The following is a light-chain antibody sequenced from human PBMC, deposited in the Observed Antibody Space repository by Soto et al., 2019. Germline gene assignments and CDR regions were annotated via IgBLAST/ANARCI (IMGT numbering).Light chain of an antibody. J-gene: IGKJ1*01. CDR2: GAS. CDR3: PQYGISMWT. CDR1: HGGSPY. V-gene: IGKV3-20*01. Sequence: EMVLTQAPATLSLSPGERAPLSCRASHGGSPYLAWYQQQPGQAPRLLIYGASSRATGIPDRFSGSGSGTDFTLTISRVEPGDFTVYYCPQYGISMWTSGQGTKVDIK.